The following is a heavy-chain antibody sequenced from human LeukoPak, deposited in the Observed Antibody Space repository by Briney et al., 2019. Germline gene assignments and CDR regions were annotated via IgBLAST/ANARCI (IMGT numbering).Heavy chain of an antibody. Sequence: GGSLRLSCAASVFTFSSYEMNWVRQAPGKGLEWVSYISSSGSTIYYADSVNGSLTISRDNAKNSLYLQMNSLRAEDTAVYYCAREAWGSYLRYFDYWGQGALVTVSS. V-gene: IGHV3-48*03. CDR1: VFTFSSYE. D-gene: IGHD1-26*01. J-gene: IGHJ4*02. CDR2: ISSSGSTI. CDR3: AREAWGSYLRYFDY.